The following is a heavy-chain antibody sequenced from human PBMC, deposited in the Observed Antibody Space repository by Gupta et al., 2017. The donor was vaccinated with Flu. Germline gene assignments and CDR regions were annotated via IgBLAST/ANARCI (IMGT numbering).Heavy chain of an antibody. J-gene: IGHJ4*02. V-gene: IGHV3-9*01. Sequence: EVQLVESGGGLVQPGRSLRLSCAASGFTFDDYAMHWVRQAPGKGLEWVSGISWNSGSIGYADSVKGRFTISRDNAKNSLYLQMNSLRAEDTALYYCAKAIGDGYKGAVFDYWGQGTLVTVSS. CDR2: ISWNSGSI. CDR1: GFTFDDYA. D-gene: IGHD5-24*01. CDR3: AKAIGDGYKGAVFDY.